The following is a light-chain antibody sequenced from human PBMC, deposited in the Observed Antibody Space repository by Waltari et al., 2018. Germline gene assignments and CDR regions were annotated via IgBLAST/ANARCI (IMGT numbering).Light chain of an antibody. CDR2: DAS. J-gene: IGKJ5*01. CDR1: QSVSSY. Sequence: EIVLTQSPATLSLSPGERATLSCRASQSVSSYLAWYQQTPGQAPRPLIYDASNRATGIPARFSGSGSGTDFTLTISSLEPEDFAVYYCQQRSNWPSITFGQGTRLEIK. V-gene: IGKV3-11*01. CDR3: QQRSNWPSIT.